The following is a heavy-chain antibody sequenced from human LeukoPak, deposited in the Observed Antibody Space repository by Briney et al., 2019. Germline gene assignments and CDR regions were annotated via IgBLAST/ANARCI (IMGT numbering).Heavy chain of an antibody. J-gene: IGHJ4*02. Sequence: GASVKVSCKASGYTFTSYGISWVRQAPGQGLEWMGWISAYNGNTNYAQKLQGRVTMTEDTSTDTAYMELSSLRSEDTAVYYCATSSRVIIPFDYWGQGTLVTVSS. CDR1: GYTFTSYG. CDR3: ATSSRVIIPFDY. CDR2: ISAYNGNT. V-gene: IGHV1-18*04. D-gene: IGHD3-3*01.